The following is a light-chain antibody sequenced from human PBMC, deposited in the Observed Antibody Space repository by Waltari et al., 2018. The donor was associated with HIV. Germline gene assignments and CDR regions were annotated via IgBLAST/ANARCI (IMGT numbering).Light chain of an antibody. J-gene: IGKJ1*01. Sequence: ATLSVSPGERATLSCRASQSVTRNVAWYQQKPGQAPRLLIYGASARASGVPDTFSGSGSGTDFTLTISSLQPEDLAVYYCQQYEKWPGTFGQGTKVDIK. CDR2: GAS. V-gene: IGKV3-15*01. CDR3: QQYEKWPGT. CDR1: QSVTRN.